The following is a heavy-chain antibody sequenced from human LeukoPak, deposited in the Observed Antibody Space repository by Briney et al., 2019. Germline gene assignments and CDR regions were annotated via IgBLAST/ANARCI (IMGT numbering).Heavy chain of an antibody. CDR1: GGSISSYH. Sequence: SETLSLTCTVSGGSISSYHWSWIRQPPGKGMEWIGYIHYSGSTNYNPSLKSRVTISVDTSKNQFSLKLSSVTAADTAVYYCARESLRANNFDYWGQGSLVTVSS. J-gene: IGHJ4*02. CDR2: IHYSGST. CDR3: ARESLRANNFDY. V-gene: IGHV4-59*01.